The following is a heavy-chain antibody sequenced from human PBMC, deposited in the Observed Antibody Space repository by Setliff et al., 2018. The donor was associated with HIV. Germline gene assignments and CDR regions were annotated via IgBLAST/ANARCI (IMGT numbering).Heavy chain of an antibody. CDR3: ARGMDYYDTSGYYQYYFDY. CDR2: INPKSDGT. Sequence: VASVKVSCKASGYSFTDYYIHWVRQAPGQGLEWMGWINPKSDGTNYAQKFQGWITMTRDTSISTAYMELSRLRSDDTAVYHCARGMDYYDTSGYYQYYFDYWGQGTLVTVSS. CDR1: GYSFTDYY. V-gene: IGHV1-2*04. J-gene: IGHJ4*02. D-gene: IGHD3-22*01.